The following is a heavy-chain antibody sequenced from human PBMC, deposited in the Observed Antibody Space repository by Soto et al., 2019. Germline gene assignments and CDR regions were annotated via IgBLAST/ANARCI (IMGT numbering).Heavy chain of an antibody. D-gene: IGHD3-16*01. Sequence: GWSLRLSCAASGFSFSSCTMNWVRQDPGKGLEWVSSIGTTSNYIYYADSVKGRFTISRDNAKNSLYLQMNSLRAEDTAVYYCASGIGPYYYHYYGMDVWGQATTVTVSS. CDR2: IGTTSNYI. CDR1: GFSFSSCT. J-gene: IGHJ6*02. V-gene: IGHV3-21*01. CDR3: ASGIGPYYYHYYGMDV.